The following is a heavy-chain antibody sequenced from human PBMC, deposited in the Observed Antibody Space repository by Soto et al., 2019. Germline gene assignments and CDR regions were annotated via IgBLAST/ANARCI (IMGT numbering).Heavy chain of an antibody. V-gene: IGHV1-3*01. J-gene: IGHJ4*02. CDR2: INAGNGNT. D-gene: IGHD3-9*01. Sequence: ASVKVSCKASGYTFTSYAMHWVRQAPGQRLEWMGWINAGNGNTKYSQKFQGRVTITRDTSASTAYMELSSLRSEDTAVYYCARVRYFDWKIDYWGQGTLVTVSS. CDR3: ARVRYFDWKIDY. CDR1: GYTFTSYA.